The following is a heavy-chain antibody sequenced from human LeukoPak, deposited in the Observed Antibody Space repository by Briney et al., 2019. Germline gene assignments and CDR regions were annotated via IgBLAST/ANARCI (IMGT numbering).Heavy chain of an antibody. J-gene: IGHJ3*02. CDR2: IYTSGST. V-gene: IGHV4-4*07. CDR1: GGSISSYY. CDR3: ARQRWLRFGAFDI. D-gene: IGHD5-12*01. Sequence: PSETLSLTCTVSGGSISSYYWSWIRQPAGKGLEWIGRIYTSGSTNYNPSLKSRVTISVDTSKNQFSLKLSSVTVADTAVYYCARQRWLRFGAFDIWGQGTMVTVSS.